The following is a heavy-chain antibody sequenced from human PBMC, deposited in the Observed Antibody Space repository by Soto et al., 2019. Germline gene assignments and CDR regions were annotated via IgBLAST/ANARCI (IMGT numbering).Heavy chain of an antibody. CDR1: GGSISSGGYY. D-gene: IGHD3-9*01. J-gene: IGHJ5*02. V-gene: IGHV4-31*03. Sequence: SETLSLTCTVSGGSISSGGYYWSWIRQHPGKGLEWIGYIYYSGSTYYNPSLKSRVTISVDTSKNQFSLKLSSVTAADTAVYYCARDSSAGRDYDILTGYYSSEGNWFDPWGQGTLVTVSS. CDR3: ARDSSAGRDYDILTGYYSSEGNWFDP. CDR2: IYYSGST.